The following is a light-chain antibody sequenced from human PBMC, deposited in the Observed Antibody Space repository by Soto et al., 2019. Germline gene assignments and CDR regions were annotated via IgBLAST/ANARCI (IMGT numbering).Light chain of an antibody. CDR1: QSVSSN. CDR2: GAS. J-gene: IGKJ4*01. Sequence: EVVMTQSPATVSVSPGERATLSCRASQSVSSNLAWYQQKPGQAPRLLIYGASTRATGTPARFSGSGSGTEFTLTISSLQSEDFAVYYCQQYGSSPRNTFGGGTKVEIK. CDR3: QQYGSSPRNT. V-gene: IGKV3-15*01.